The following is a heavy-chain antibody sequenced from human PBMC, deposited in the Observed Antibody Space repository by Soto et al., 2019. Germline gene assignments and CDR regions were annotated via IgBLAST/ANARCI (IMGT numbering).Heavy chain of an antibody. D-gene: IGHD3-22*01. V-gene: IGHV4-34*03. CDR1: GVFFRSYY. CDR3: DSSGYSDY. Sequence: SVTQSLTSAVYGVFFRSYYWSWIRQPPGKGLEWIGEINHSGSTNYNPSLKSRVTISVDTSKNQFSLELKSVTAADTATYYYDSSGYSDYWGQGTLVTFSS. J-gene: IGHJ4*02. CDR2: INHSGST.